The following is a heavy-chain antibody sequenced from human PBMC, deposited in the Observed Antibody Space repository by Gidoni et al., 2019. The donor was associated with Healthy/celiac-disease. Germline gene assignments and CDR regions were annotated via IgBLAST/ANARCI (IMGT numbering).Heavy chain of an antibody. CDR1: GYTFTSYA. CDR3: ARVKLRITIFGVANGFDY. Sequence: QVQLGQSVAEVKKPGASVKVSRKASGYTFTSYAMHWVRQAPGQRLEWMGWINAGNGNTKYSQKFQGRVTITRDTSASTAYMELSSLRSEDTAVYYCARVKLRITIFGVANGFDYWGQGTLVTVSS. J-gene: IGHJ4*02. V-gene: IGHV1-3*01. CDR2: INAGNGNT. D-gene: IGHD3-3*01.